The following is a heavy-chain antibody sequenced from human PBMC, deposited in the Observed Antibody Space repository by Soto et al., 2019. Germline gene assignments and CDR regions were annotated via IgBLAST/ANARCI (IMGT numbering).Heavy chain of an antibody. CDR1: GFTFSSFW. Sequence: GGSLRLSCAASGFTFSSFWIRWVRHAPGKGLVWVSLINNDGSTTNYADSVKGRFTISRDNAKNTLYLQMNSLRAEDTAMYYCARTGSDLYWYFDLWGRGTLVTVSS. CDR3: ARTGSDLYWYFDL. CDR2: INNDGSTT. D-gene: IGHD2-21*02. J-gene: IGHJ2*01. V-gene: IGHV3-74*01.